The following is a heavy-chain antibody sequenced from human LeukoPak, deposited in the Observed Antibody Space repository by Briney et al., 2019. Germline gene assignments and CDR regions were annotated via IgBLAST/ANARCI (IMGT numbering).Heavy chain of an antibody. CDR3: ARDITMVRGVMGPTSGYNWFDP. Sequence: SETLSLTCAVYGGSFSGYYWSWIRQPPGKGLEWIGSIYYSGSTYYNPSLKSRVTISVDTSKNQFSLKLSSVTAADTAVYYCARDITMVRGVMGPTSGYNWFDPWGQGTLVTVSS. CDR1: GGSFSGYY. V-gene: IGHV4-34*01. D-gene: IGHD3-10*01. J-gene: IGHJ5*02. CDR2: IYYSGST.